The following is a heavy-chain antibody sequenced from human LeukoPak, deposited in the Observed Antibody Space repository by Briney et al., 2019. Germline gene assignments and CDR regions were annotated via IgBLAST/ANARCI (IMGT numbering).Heavy chain of an antibody. CDR2: ISGSGGST. J-gene: IGHJ4*02. CDR1: GFTFSSYG. Sequence: GGSLRLSCAASGFTFSSYGMSWVRQAPGKGLEWVSAISGSGGSTYYADSVKGRFTISRDNSKNTPYLQMNSLRAEDTAVYYCAKAWFGEPFDYWGQGTLVTVSS. V-gene: IGHV3-23*01. D-gene: IGHD3-10*01. CDR3: AKAWFGEPFDY.